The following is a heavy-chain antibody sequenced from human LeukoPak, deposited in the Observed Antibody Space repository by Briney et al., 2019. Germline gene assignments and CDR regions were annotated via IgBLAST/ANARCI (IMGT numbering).Heavy chain of an antibody. D-gene: IGHD3-22*01. CDR1: GGTFSSYA. CDR3: ARHDSSGYYEYYFDY. J-gene: IGHJ4*02. Sequence: ASVKVSCKASGGTFSSYAISWVRQAPGQGLEWMGRIIPTFGIANYAQKLQGRVTITADKSTSTAYMELSSLRSEDTAVYYCARHDSSGYYEYYFDYWGQGTLVTVSS. V-gene: IGHV1-69*04. CDR2: IIPTFGIA.